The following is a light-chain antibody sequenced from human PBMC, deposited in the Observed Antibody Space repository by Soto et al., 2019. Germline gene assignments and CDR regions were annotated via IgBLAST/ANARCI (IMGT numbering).Light chain of an antibody. V-gene: IGLV3-21*02. CDR2: DDS. CDR1: NIGSKS. Sequence: SYALTQPPSVSVAPGQTSRITCGGNNIGSKSVHWYQQKPGQAPVLVVYDDSDRPSGIPERFSGSNSGNTDTLTISRVEAGDEADYYSQVWDSSSDHPYVFGTGTKVTVL. CDR3: QVWDSSSDHPYV. J-gene: IGLJ1*01.